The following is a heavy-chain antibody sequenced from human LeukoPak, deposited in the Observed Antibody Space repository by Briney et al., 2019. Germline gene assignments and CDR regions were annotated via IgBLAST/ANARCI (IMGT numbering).Heavy chain of an antibody. D-gene: IGHD5-24*01. CDR3: ARKRRWLQFDAFDI. J-gene: IGHJ3*02. V-gene: IGHV3-11*01. Sequence: PGGSLRLSCAASGLTFSDYYMSWIRQAPGKGLEWLSYIGRGGSPIYYADSVKGRFTISRDNSKSSLHLQMLSLRAEDTAVYYCARKRRWLQFDAFDIWGQGTMVTVSS. CDR1: GLTFSDYY. CDR2: IGRGGSPI.